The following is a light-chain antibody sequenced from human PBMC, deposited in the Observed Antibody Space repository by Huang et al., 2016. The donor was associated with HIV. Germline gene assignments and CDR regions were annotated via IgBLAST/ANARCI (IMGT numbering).Light chain of an antibody. V-gene: IGKV1-27*01. CDR3: QQYSIPPYT. CDR1: EAISYY. J-gene: IGKJ2*01. CDR2: GAS. Sequence: DIQMTQSPSFMSASVGDRVTMTCRASEAISYYLAWYQQEPGKTPKLLISGASTLESGVPSRFSGGGSGTDFRLTLSRLQPEDVATYYCQQYSIPPYTFGQGTKL.